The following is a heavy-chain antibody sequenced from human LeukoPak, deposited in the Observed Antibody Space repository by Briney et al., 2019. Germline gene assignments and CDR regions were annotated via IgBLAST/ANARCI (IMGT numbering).Heavy chain of an antibody. CDR3: ASLGGRNYDFWSGYSGFNDY. J-gene: IGHJ4*02. Sequence: GASVKVSCKASGYTFTSYDINWVRQATGQGLEWMGWMNPNSGNTGYAQKFQGRVTMTRNTSISTAYMELSSLRSEDTAVYYCASLGGRNYDFWSGYSGFNDYSGQGTLVTVSS. CDR1: GYTFTSYD. V-gene: IGHV1-8*01. D-gene: IGHD3-3*01. CDR2: MNPNSGNT.